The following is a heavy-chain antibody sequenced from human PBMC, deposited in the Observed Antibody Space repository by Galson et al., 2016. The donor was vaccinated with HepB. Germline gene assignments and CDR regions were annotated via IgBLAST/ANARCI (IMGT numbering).Heavy chain of an antibody. CDR1: GFTLSRYW. J-gene: IGHJ4*02. CDR2: INEDGSGK. Sequence: SLRLSCAASGFTLSRYWMSWVRQAPGKGLEWVANINEDGSGKYYLESVKGRFTISRDNAKRSIYLQMNSLRVADTAVYYFARTYFGGDCITYDFWGQGALVIVSS. V-gene: IGHV3-7*03. CDR3: ARTYFGGDCITYDF. D-gene: IGHD2-21*02.